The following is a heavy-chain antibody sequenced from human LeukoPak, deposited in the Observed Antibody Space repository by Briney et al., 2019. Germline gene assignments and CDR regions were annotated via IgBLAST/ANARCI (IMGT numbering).Heavy chain of an antibody. J-gene: IGHJ4*02. CDR3: ARGPTGYSSSWYAY. V-gene: IGHV1-2*06. CDR2: INPNSGGT. Sequence: ASVKVSCKASGYTFTGYYMHWVRQAPGQGLEWMGRINPNSGGTTYAQKFQGRVTMTRDTSISTAYMELSRLRSDDTAVYYCARGPTGYSSSWYAYWGQGTLVTVSS. D-gene: IGHD6-13*01. CDR1: GYTFTGYY.